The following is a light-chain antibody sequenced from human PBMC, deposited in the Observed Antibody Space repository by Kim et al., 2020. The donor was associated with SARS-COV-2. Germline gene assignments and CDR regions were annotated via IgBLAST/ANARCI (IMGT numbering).Light chain of an antibody. Sequence: QSITISITGTRSHVGGYNFFAWYQQHPGNAPKHLIYDFSTRPSGFSIRFSGSKSGNTASLTISGLQAEDEADYYCSSYTSSSTWVFGGGTKLTVL. CDR2: DFS. V-gene: IGLV2-14*03. CDR1: RSHVGGYNF. J-gene: IGLJ3*02. CDR3: SSYTSSSTWV.